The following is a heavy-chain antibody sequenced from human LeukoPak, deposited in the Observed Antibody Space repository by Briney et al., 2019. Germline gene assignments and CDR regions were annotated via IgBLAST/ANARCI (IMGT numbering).Heavy chain of an antibody. CDR2: IKQDGSEK. Sequence: GGSLRLSCAASGFTFSSSWMNWVRQAPGKGLEWVANIKQDGSEKYYVDSVKVRFTISRDNAKNSLYLQMNTLRAEDTAVYYCASLDYWGQGTLVTVSS. J-gene: IGHJ4*02. V-gene: IGHV3-7*01. CDR3: ASLDY. CDR1: GFTFSSSW.